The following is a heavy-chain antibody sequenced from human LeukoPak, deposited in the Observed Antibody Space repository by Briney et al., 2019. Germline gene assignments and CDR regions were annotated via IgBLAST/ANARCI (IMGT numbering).Heavy chain of an antibody. CDR1: GGSISSYY. J-gene: IGHJ5*02. Sequence: SETLSLTCTVSGGSISSYYWGWIRQPPGKGLEWIGSIYYSGSTYYNPSLKSRVTISVDTSKNQFSLKLSSVTAADTAVYYCARGYSSSWYYWFDPWGQGTLVTVSS. V-gene: IGHV4-39*07. CDR2: IYYSGST. D-gene: IGHD6-13*01. CDR3: ARGYSSSWYYWFDP.